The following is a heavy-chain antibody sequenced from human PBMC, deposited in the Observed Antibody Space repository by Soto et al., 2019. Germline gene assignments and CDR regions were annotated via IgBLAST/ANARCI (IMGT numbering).Heavy chain of an antibody. CDR3: AKGLSVSIFDVFTLPDY. J-gene: IGHJ4*02. CDR2: MSGNGGGT. CDR1: GITFSSSA. V-gene: IGHV3-23*01. Sequence: VGSLRLSCTVSGITFSSSAMHWVRQAPGKGLEWVSGMSGNGGGTYYADSLKGRFTISRDNSEKTVYLQMNSLTADDTAVYYCAKGLSVSIFDVFTLPDYWGQGTLVTSPQ. D-gene: IGHD3-3*02.